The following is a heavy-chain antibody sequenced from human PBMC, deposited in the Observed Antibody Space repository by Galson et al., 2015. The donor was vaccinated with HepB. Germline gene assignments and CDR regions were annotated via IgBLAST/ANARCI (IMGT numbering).Heavy chain of an antibody. D-gene: IGHD3-22*01. CDR1: GFTFSSYG. CDR2: IWYDGSNK. CDR3: ARDRSYDSSGYTGH. V-gene: IGHV3-33*08. Sequence: SLRLSCAASGFTFSSYGMHWVRQAPGKGLEWVAVIWYDGSNKYYADSVKGRFTISRDNSKNTLYLQMNSLRAEDTAVYYCARDRSYDSSGYTGHWGQGTLVTVSS. J-gene: IGHJ1*01.